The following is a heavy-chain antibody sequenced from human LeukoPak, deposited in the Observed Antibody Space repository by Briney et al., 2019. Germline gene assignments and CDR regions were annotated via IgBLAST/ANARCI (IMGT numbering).Heavy chain of an antibody. V-gene: IGHV1-69*04. CDR1: GGTFSSYV. D-gene: IGHD3-22*01. CDR2: IIPILGIA. Sequence: GASVKVSCKASGGTFSSYVISWVRQAPGQGLEWMGRIIPILGIANYAQKFQGRVTITADKSTSTAYMELSSLRSEDTAVYYCACPPADYYDSRDYFDYWGQGTLVTVSS. CDR3: ACPPADYYDSRDYFDY. J-gene: IGHJ4*02.